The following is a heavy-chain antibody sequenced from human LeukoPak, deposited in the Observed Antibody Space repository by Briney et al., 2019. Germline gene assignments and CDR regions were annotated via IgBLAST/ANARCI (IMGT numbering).Heavy chain of an antibody. CDR1: GFTFSSYS. Sequence: GGSLRLSCAASGFTFSSYSMNWVRQAPGKGLEWVSSISSSSSYIYYADSVKGRFTISRDNAKNSLYLQMNSLRAEDTAVYYCAKVDVGAVAAAPTFDYWGQGTLVTVSS. D-gene: IGHD6-19*01. CDR3: AKVDVGAVAAAPTFDY. CDR2: ISSSSSYI. J-gene: IGHJ4*02. V-gene: IGHV3-21*04.